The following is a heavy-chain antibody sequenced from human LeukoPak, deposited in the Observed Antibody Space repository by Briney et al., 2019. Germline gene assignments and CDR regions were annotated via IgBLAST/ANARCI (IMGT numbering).Heavy chain of an antibody. Sequence: PGGSLRLSCAASGFAFSSYAMHWVRQAPGKGLEGVAVILYDGSNKYYADSVKGRFTISRDNSKNTLYLQMNSLRAEDTAVYYCAREKLRNWFDPWGQGTLVTVSS. V-gene: IGHV3-30-3*01. J-gene: IGHJ5*02. CDR2: ILYDGSNK. CDR1: GFAFSSYA. CDR3: AREKLRNWFDP.